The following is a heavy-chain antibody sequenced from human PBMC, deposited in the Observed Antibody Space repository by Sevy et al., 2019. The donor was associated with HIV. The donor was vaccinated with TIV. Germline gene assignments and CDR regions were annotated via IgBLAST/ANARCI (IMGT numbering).Heavy chain of an antibody. D-gene: IGHD2-2*02. CDR2: IYYSGST. J-gene: IGHJ4*02. CDR3: ARQSLLSEGYCSSTSCYIVFDY. V-gene: IGHV4-39*01. CDR1: GGSISSSSYY. Sequence: SETLSLTCAVSGGSISSSSYYWGRIRQPPGKGLEWTGSIYYSGSTYYNPSLKSRVTISVDTSNNQFSLKLSSVTAADTAVYYCARQSLLSEGYCSSTSCYIVFDYWGQGTLVTVSS.